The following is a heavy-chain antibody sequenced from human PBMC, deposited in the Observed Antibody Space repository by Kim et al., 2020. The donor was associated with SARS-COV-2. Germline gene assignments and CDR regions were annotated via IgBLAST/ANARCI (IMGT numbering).Heavy chain of an antibody. CDR1: GFTFSSYA. CDR2: ISGSGGST. V-gene: IGHV3-23*01. D-gene: IGHD3-10*01. J-gene: IGHJ6*02. Sequence: GGSLRLSCAASGFTFSSYAMSWVRQAPGKGLEWVSAISGSGGSTYYADSVKGRFTISRDNSKNTLYLQMNSLRAEDTAVYYCAKQISRGSGSLGYYYCYGMDVWGQGATVTVSS. CDR3: AKQISRGSGSLGYYYCYGMDV.